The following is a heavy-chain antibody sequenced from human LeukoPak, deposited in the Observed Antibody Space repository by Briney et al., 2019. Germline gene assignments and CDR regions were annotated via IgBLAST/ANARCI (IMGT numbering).Heavy chain of an antibody. J-gene: IGHJ5*02. CDR3: AKDLAAGTTGGDWFDP. V-gene: IGHV3-30*02. Sequence: GGSLRLSCAASGFTFSSYGMHGVRQAPGKGLEWVAFIRYDGSNKYYADSVKGRFTISRDNSKNTLYLQMNSLRAEDTAVYYCAKDLAAGTTGGDWFDPWGQGTLVTVSS. D-gene: IGHD1-7*01. CDR1: GFTFSSYG. CDR2: IRYDGSNK.